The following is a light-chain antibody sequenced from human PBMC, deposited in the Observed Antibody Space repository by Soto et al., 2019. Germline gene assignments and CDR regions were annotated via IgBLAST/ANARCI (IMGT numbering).Light chain of an antibody. J-gene: IGKJ4*01. V-gene: IGKV1-39*01. CDR2: AAS. CDR1: QSISNY. Sequence: IPMTQSPSSLSAFVGDRVTITCRASQSISNYLNWYRQKPGKAPKLLIYAASSLQSGVPSRFSGSGSGTDFTLTISSLQPEDFATYYCQQSYSTPLTFGGGTKVEI. CDR3: QQSYSTPLT.